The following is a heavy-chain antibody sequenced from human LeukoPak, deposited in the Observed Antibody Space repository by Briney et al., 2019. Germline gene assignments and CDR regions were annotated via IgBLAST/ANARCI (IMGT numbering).Heavy chain of an antibody. V-gene: IGHV3-23*01. Sequence: GGSLRLSCAASGFTFSSYAMTWVRQAPGKGLEWVSTISGSGISTYYSDSVKGRFTISRDNSKNTLYLQMNSLRDEDTAVYYCAKDYSSHRNWGQGTLVTVSS. D-gene: IGHD3-22*01. CDR3: AKDYSSHRN. J-gene: IGHJ4*02. CDR2: ISGSGIST. CDR1: GFTFSSYA.